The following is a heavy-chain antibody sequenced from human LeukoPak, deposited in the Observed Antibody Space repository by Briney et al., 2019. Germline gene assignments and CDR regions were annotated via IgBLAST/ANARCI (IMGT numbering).Heavy chain of an antibody. CDR2: IYTSGST. CDR3: AGHWGPDAFDI. Sequence: PSETLSLTCTVSGGSISGYYWSWIRQPAGKGLEWIGRIYTSGSTNYNPPLKSRVTMSVDTSKNQSSLKLSSVTAADTAVYYCAGHWGPDAFDIWGQGTMVTVSS. D-gene: IGHD7-27*01. J-gene: IGHJ3*02. CDR1: GGSISGYY. V-gene: IGHV4-4*07.